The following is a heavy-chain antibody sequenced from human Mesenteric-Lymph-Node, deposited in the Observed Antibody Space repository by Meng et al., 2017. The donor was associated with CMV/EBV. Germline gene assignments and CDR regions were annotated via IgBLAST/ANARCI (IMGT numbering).Heavy chain of an antibody. Sequence: SGFSRSTSGVGVGWIRQPPGKALEWLALIYWDDDKRYTPSLNSRLTITKDTSNNQVVLTMTNMDPVDTATYYCARTYYYGSGNSNFDYWGQGTLVTAPQ. CDR3: ARTYYYGSGNSNFDY. J-gene: IGHJ4*02. D-gene: IGHD3-10*01. CDR1: GFSRSTSGVG. CDR2: IYWDDDK. V-gene: IGHV2-5*02.